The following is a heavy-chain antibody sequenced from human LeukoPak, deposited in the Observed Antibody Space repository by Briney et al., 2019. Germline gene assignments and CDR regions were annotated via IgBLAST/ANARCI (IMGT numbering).Heavy chain of an antibody. V-gene: IGHV3-30-3*01. Sequence: GGSLRLSCAASGFTFSSYAMHWVRQAPGKGLEWVAVISYDGSNKYYADSVKGRFTISRDNSKNTLYLQMNSLRAEDTAVYYCARDSYSSDSLDYWGQGTLVTVSS. D-gene: IGHD6-19*01. CDR1: GFTFSSYA. CDR2: ISYDGSNK. CDR3: ARDSYSSDSLDY. J-gene: IGHJ4*02.